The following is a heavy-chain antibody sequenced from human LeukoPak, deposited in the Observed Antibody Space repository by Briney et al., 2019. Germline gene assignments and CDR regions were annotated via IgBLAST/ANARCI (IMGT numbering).Heavy chain of an antibody. Sequence: GGSLRLSCAASGFTFSSYAMHWVRQAPGKGLEWVAVMSYDGSNKYYADSVKGRFTISRDNSKNTLYLQMNSLRAEDTAVYYCARGYFDWLLSYFDYWGRGTLVTVSS. CDR3: ARGYFDWLLSYFDY. CDR2: MSYDGSNK. J-gene: IGHJ4*02. CDR1: GFTFSSYA. V-gene: IGHV3-30-3*01. D-gene: IGHD3-9*01.